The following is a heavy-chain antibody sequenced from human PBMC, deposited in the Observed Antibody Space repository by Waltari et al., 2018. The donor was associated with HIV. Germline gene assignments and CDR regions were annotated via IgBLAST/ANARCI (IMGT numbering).Heavy chain of an antibody. V-gene: IGHV4-34*01. Sequence: QVQLQQWGAGLLKPSETLSLTCAVYGGSFSGYYWSWIRQPPGKGLGWFGETKHSGRTNYNPALKRRVTISGDTSKTQFSLKRSSVTAADTAVYYCARVTIVVVPAAIHDYFDYWGQGTLVTVSS. D-gene: IGHD2-2*02. CDR1: GGSFSGYY. J-gene: IGHJ4*02. CDR3: ARVTIVVVPAAIHDYFDY. CDR2: TKHSGRT.